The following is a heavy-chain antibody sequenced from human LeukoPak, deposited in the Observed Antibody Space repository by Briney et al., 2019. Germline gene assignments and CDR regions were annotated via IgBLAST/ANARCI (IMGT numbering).Heavy chain of an antibody. V-gene: IGHV3-23*01. Sequence: GGSLRLSCAASGFTFSSYAMSWVRQASGKGLEWVSTVSVSGDSTYYADSVKGRFTISRDNSKNTLYLQMNSLRAEDTAVYYCARGEVAAAGTGGMDVWGQGTTVTVSS. D-gene: IGHD6-13*01. J-gene: IGHJ6*02. CDR2: VSVSGDST. CDR1: GFTFSSYA. CDR3: ARGEVAAAGTGGMDV.